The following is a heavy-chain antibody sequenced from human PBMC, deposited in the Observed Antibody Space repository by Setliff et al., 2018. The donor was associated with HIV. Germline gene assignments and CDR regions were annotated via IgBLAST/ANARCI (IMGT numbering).Heavy chain of an antibody. CDR2: IYSSGAS. CDR3: ARGTLYYDYVWGTPFPFDY. J-gene: IGHJ4*02. D-gene: IGHD3-16*01. CDR1: GGSITRGSYY. Sequence: PSETLSLTCSVSGGSITRGSYYWIWIRQPAGKGLEWIGHIYSSGASTYNPSLKSRVFISVETSKNQCSLKLTSVTAADTAVYYCARGTLYYDYVWGTPFPFDYWGQGTLVTVSS. V-gene: IGHV4-61*10.